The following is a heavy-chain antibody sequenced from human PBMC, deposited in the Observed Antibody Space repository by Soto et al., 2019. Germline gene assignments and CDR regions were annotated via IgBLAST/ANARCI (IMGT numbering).Heavy chain of an antibody. D-gene: IGHD2-2*01. V-gene: IGHV5-10-1*01. CDR1: GYSFTSYW. J-gene: IGHJ5*02. Sequence: GESLKISCKGSGYSFTSYWISWVRQMPGKGLEWMGRIDPSDSYTNYSPSFQGHVTISADKSISTAYLQWSSLKASDTAMYYCARHPLRGYCSSPSCYSNWFDPWGQGTLVTVSS. CDR3: ARHPLRGYCSSPSCYSNWFDP. CDR2: IDPSDSYT.